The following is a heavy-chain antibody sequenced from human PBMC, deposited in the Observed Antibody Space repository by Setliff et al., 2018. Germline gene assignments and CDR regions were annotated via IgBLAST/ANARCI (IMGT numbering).Heavy chain of an antibody. J-gene: IGHJ5*02. D-gene: IGHD2-8*01. Sequence: ASVKVSCKASGYTFSSSGITWVRQAPGQGLEWMGWISAYSGNTNYAQKFQGRVTMTTDSSTSTAYMELRSLTSDDTAVYYCSRLVRYCTTTACQRASGAEAWGQGTVVTVS. CDR2: ISAYSGNT. V-gene: IGHV1-18*01. CDR1: GYTFSSSG. CDR3: SRLVRYCTTTACQRASGAEA.